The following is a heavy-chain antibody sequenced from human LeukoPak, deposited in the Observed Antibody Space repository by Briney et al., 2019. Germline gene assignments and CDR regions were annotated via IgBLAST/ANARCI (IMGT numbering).Heavy chain of an antibody. Sequence: GGSLRLSCAASGFTFRSSGMHWVRQAPGKGLEWVAFTQYDGSDKSYADSVKGRFTISRDNSKNTLYLQMNSLRAEDTAVYYCAKSGTFDYWGQGTLVTVSS. CDR2: TQYDGSDK. CDR3: AKSGTFDY. D-gene: IGHD6-25*01. J-gene: IGHJ4*02. CDR1: GFTFRSSG. V-gene: IGHV3-30*02.